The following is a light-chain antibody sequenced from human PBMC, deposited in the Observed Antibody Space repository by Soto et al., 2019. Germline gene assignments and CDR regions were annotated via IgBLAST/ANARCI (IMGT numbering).Light chain of an antibody. CDR2: DAS. V-gene: IGKV3-11*01. Sequence: PGERATLSCRASQSVSSYLAWYQQKPGQAPRLLIYDASNRATGIPARFSGSGSGTDFTLTISSLEPEDFAVYYCQQRSNWPPVTFGGGTKVEIK. CDR3: QQRSNWPPVT. CDR1: QSVSSY. J-gene: IGKJ4*01.